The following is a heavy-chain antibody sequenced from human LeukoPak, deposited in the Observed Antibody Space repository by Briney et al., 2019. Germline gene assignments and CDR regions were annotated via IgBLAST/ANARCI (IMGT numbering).Heavy chain of an antibody. CDR1: GGSINNGGYY. D-gene: IGHD5-24*01. CDR2: IYYSGSS. V-gene: IGHV4-31*03. J-gene: IGHJ4*02. Sequence: SETLSLTCTVSGGSINNGGYYWSWIRQHPGKGLEWIGYIYYSGSSYYNPSLRSRVTISVDTSKNHFSQKLSSVTAADTAVYYCARNRDGYNSFDYWGQGTLVTVSS. CDR3: ARNRDGYNSFDY.